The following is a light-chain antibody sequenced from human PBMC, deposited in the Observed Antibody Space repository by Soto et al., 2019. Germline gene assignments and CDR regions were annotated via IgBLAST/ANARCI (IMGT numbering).Light chain of an antibody. J-gene: IGKJ4*01. Sequence: EIVLTQSPGTLSLSPGERATLSCRASQSVSSSYLAWYQQKPGQAPRLLIYGASSRATGIPDRFSGSGSGRDFTLTISRLEPEDFAVYYWQQYGSSPPELTFGGGTKVEIK. CDR1: QSVSSSY. CDR3: QQYGSSPPELT. V-gene: IGKV3-20*01. CDR2: GAS.